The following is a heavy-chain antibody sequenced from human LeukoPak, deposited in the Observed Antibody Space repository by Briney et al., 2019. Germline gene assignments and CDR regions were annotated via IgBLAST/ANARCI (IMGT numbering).Heavy chain of an antibody. V-gene: IGHV1-8*03. J-gene: IGHJ5*02. D-gene: IGHD2-15*01. CDR3: ARMAYCSGGSCYHNWFDP. CDR2: MNPNSGNT. CDR1: GGTFSSYA. Sequence: ASVKVSCKASGGTFSSYAINWVRQATGQGLEWMGWMNPNSGNTGYAQKFQGRVTITRNTSISTAYMELSSLRSEDTAVYYCARMAYCSGGSCYHNWFDPWGQGTLVTVSS.